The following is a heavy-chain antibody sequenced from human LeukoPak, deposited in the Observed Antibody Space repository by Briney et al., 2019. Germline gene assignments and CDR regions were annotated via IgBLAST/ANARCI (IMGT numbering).Heavy chain of an antibody. J-gene: IGHJ4*02. D-gene: IGHD3-22*01. CDR2: ISAYNGNT. Sequence: ASVKVSCKAPGYTFTSYGISWVRQAPGQGLEWMGWISAYNGNTNYAQKLQGRVTMTTDTSTSTAYMELRSLRSDDTAVYYCARSQHYYDSSGYYSDNYYFDYWGQGTLVTVSS. CDR1: GYTFTSYG. V-gene: IGHV1-18*01. CDR3: ARSQHYYDSSGYYSDNYYFDY.